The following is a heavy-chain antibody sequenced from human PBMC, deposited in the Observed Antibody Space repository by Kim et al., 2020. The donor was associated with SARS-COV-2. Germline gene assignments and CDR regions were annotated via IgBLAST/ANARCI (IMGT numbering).Heavy chain of an antibody. CDR1: GFTFSSYW. D-gene: IGHD3-22*01. V-gene: IGHV3-7*05. CDR2: IKQDGSEK. Sequence: GGSLRLSCAASGFTFSSYWMSWVRQAPGKGLEWVANIKQDGSEKYYVDSVKGRFTISRDNAKNSLYLQMNSLRAEDTAVYYCARYYDSSGYYYSYFDYWGQGTLVTVSS. CDR3: ARYYDSSGYYYSYFDY. J-gene: IGHJ4*02.